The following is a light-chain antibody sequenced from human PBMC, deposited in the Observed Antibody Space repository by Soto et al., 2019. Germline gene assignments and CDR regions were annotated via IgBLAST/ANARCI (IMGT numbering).Light chain of an antibody. CDR3: SSYSSTTTVV. V-gene: IGLV2-14*01. J-gene: IGLJ3*02. CDR1: STDAVTYKY. CDR2: DVG. Sequence: QSALTQPASVSGCPGQSITISCTGTSTDAVTYKYVSWYQQHPGKAPKLVIYDVGNRPSGVSNRFSGSKSGNTASLTISGLQAEDEAHYYCSSYSSTTTVVFGGGTKLTVL.